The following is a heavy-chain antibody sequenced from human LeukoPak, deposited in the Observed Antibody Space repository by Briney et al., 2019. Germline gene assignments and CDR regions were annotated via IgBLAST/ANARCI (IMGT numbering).Heavy chain of an antibody. J-gene: IGHJ6*03. V-gene: IGHV3-30*02. Sequence: PGGSLRLSFAASGFTFSSYGMHWVRQAPGKGLGWGPFIWKGGSNKYYADSVKGRSPISGENSKNTLYLQMNSLRSEDTAVNYFAKDEPGGSSDYYYYMAVGGKGPTVT. CDR1: GFTFSSYG. CDR3: AKDEPGGSSDYYYYMAV. D-gene: IGHD6-25*01. CDR2: IWKGGSNK.